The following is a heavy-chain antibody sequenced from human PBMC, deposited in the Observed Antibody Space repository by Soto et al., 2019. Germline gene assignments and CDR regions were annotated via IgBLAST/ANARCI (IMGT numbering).Heavy chain of an antibody. V-gene: IGHV3-74*01. Sequence: EVQLVESGGGLVQPGGSLRLSCAASGFTFSSYWMHWVRQAPGKGLVWVSRINSDGSSTSYADSVKGRFTISRDNAKNTLYRKMNSMRAGDTAVYYCARPRGGIVDHWGQGTLVTVPS. CDR2: INSDGSST. CDR3: ARPRGGIVDH. J-gene: IGHJ4*02. CDR1: GFTFSSYW. D-gene: IGHD1-26*01.